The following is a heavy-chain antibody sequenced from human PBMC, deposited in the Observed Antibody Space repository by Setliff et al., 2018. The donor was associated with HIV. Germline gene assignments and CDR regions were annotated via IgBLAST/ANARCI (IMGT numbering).Heavy chain of an antibody. CDR1: SGSISPYY. J-gene: IGHJ5*02. V-gene: IGHV4-59*01. Sequence: PSETLSLTCAVSSGSISPYYWSWIRQPPGRGLEWIGFIYYNGHTNYSPSLKSRVTISLDSSKDQFSLKLTSVTAADAAVYYCARGFDPWGQGTLVTVSS. CDR2: IYYNGHT. CDR3: ARGFDP.